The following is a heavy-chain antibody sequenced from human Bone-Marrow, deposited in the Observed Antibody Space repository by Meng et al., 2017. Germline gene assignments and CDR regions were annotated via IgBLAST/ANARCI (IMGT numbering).Heavy chain of an antibody. J-gene: IGHJ2*01. D-gene: IGHD3-10*01. CDR3: ARIRGSGAWYFDL. CDR1: GFTVSSSY. V-gene: IGHV3-53*02. CDR2: IYNSGGT. Sequence: EDQLVDIGVGLFQPGGSLRLSCAASGFTVSSSYMSWVRQAPGTGLEWVSVIYNSGGTYYGDSVTGRFTISRDNSKNTLFLQMNGLRAEDTAVYYCARIRGSGAWYFDLWGRGTLVTVSS.